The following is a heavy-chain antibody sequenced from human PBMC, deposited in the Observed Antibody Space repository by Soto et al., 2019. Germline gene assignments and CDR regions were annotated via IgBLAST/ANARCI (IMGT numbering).Heavy chain of an antibody. Sequence: GGSLRLSCAASGFTFSSYAMSWVRQAPGKGLEWVSAISGSGGSTYYADSVKGRFTISRDNSKNTLYLQMNSLRAEDTAVYYCAKDSEVRGFSPPGKFDYWGQGTLVTVSS. CDR1: GFTFSSYA. CDR3: AKDSEVRGFSPPGKFDY. D-gene: IGHD3-10*01. CDR2: ISGSGGST. J-gene: IGHJ4*02. V-gene: IGHV3-23*01.